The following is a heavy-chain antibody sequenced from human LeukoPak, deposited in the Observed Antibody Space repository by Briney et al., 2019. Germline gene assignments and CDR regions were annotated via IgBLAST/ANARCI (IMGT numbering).Heavy chain of an antibody. J-gene: IGHJ4*02. CDR2: IYYSGST. CDR3: VRAGYYPHPFDY. V-gene: IGHV4-39*01. Sequence: PSETLSLTCTVSGGSISSSSYYWGWIRQPPGKGLEWIGSIYYSGSTYYNPSLKSRVTISVDTSKNQFSLKLSSVTAADTAVYYCVRAGYYPHPFDYWGQGTLVTVSS. D-gene: IGHD3-22*01. CDR1: GGSISSSSYY.